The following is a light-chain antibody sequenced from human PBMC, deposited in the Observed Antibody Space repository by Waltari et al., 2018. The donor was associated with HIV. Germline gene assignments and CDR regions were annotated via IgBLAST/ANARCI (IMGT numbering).Light chain of an antibody. CDR3: NSRDSSGDHRWV. CDR2: GKN. Sequence: SSELTQDPAVSVALGQTVRITCQGDSLRTYYATWYQQKPGQAPLLVFYGKNMRPSGIPDRFSVSSSGNTASLTISGARAEDEADYYCNSRDSSGDHRWVFGGGTKLTVL. V-gene: IGLV3-19*01. CDR1: SLRTYY. J-gene: IGLJ3*02.